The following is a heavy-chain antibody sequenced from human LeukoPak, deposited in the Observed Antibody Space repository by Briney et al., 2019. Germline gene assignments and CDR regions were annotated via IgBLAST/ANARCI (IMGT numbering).Heavy chain of an antibody. D-gene: IGHD5-24*01. CDR1: GFTFSSYG. CDR3: ARDKTRDGYPLDAFDI. V-gene: IGHV3-33*01. Sequence: GGSLRLSCAASGFTFSSYGMPWVRQAPGKGLEWVAVIWYDGSNKYYADSVKGRFTISRDNSKNTLYLQMNSLRAEDTAVYYCARDKTRDGYPLDAFDIWGQGTMVTVSS. J-gene: IGHJ3*02. CDR2: IWYDGSNK.